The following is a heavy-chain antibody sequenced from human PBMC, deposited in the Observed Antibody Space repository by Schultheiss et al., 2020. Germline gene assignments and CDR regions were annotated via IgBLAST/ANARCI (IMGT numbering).Heavy chain of an antibody. Sequence: SQTLSLTCTVSGGSISSYYWSWIRQPAGKGLEWIGRIYTSGSTNYNPSLKSRVTMSVDTSKNQFSLKLSSVTAADTAVYYCARSQWLAHYFDYWGQGTLVTVSS. CDR1: GGSISSYY. D-gene: IGHD6-19*01. CDR2: IYTSGST. J-gene: IGHJ4*02. CDR3: ARSQWLAHYFDY. V-gene: IGHV4-4*07.